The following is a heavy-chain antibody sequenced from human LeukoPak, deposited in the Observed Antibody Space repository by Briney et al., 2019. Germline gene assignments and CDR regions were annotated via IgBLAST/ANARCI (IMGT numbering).Heavy chain of an antibody. CDR1: GYSISSGYY. J-gene: IGHJ4*02. CDR2: IYHSGST. D-gene: IGHD1-26*01. CDR3: ARTVGATVLDY. Sequence: SETLSLTCTVSGYSISSGYYWGWIRQPPGKGLEWIGSIYHSGSTYYNPSLKSRVTISVDTSKNQFSLKLSSVTAADTAVYYCARTVGATVLDYWGQGTLVTVSS. V-gene: IGHV4-38-2*02.